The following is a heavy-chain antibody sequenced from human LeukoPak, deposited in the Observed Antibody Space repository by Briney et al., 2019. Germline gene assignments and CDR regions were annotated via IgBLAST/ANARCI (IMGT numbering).Heavy chain of an antibody. J-gene: IGHJ4*02. CDR1: GFTFSSYA. CDR3: AKEAYSSGSSSYYFDY. Sequence: TGGSLRLSCAASGFTFSSYAMSWVRQAPGKGLEWVSAISGSGGSTYYADSVKGRFTISRDNSKNTLYLQMNSLRAEDTAVYYCAKEAYSSGSSSYYFDYWGQGTLVTVSS. CDR2: ISGSGGST. D-gene: IGHD6-25*01. V-gene: IGHV3-23*01.